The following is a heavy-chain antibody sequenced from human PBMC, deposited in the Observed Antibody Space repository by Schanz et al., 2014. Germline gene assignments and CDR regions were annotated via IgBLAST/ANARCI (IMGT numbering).Heavy chain of an antibody. D-gene: IGHD2-15*01. J-gene: IGHJ5*02. V-gene: IGHV1-46*01. CDR1: GYTFTSYG. Sequence: QVQLVQSGAEVKKPGASVKVSCKASGYTFTSYGISWVRQAPGQGLEWMGIVNPSVRGTHFAREFQGRVTVTSDTSTSTVYMELSGLRSEDTAVYYCARGRGCTGGSCYSWFDLWGQGTLVTVSS. CDR3: ARGRGCTGGSCYSWFDL. CDR2: VNPSVRGT.